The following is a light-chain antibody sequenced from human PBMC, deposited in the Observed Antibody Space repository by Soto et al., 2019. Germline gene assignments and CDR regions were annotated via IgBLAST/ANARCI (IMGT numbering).Light chain of an antibody. V-gene: IGKV3-20*01. J-gene: IGKJ5*01. Sequence: EIVLTQSPGTLSLSPGERATLSCRASQSVSSSYLACYQQKPGQAPRLLIYGASSRATGIPARFSGSGFGTEFTLTISSLQPEDFAVYYCEQYNNWFSITFGQGTRLEI. CDR2: GAS. CDR1: QSVSSSY. CDR3: EQYNNWFSIT.